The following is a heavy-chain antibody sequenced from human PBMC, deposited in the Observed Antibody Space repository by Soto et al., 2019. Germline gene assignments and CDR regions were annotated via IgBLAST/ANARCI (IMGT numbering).Heavy chain of an antibody. CDR2: ISVSGGST. CDR1: GFTFSSYA. J-gene: IGHJ4*02. D-gene: IGHD6-13*01. V-gene: IGHV3-23*01. Sequence: GGSLRLSCVASGFTFSSYAMSWVRQAPGKGLEWVSAISVSGGSTYYADSVRGRFTMSRDNSKNTLYLQMNSLRAEDTALFYCAKSLPRIAAAGNHPFDLWGQGTLVTVSS. CDR3: AKSLPRIAAAGNHPFDL.